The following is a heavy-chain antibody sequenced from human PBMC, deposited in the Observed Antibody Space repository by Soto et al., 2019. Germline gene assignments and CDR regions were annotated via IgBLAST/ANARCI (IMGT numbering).Heavy chain of an antibody. CDR3: ARDKSVRYFDWLSPADY. CDR1: GFTFSSYA. Sequence: QVQLVESGGGVVQPGRSLRLSCAASGFTFSSYAMHWVRQAPGKGLEWVAVISYDERNKYYADSVKGRFTISRDNSKNXRYLPMNSLRAEDTAVYYCARDKSVRYFDWLSPADYWGQGTLVTVSS. V-gene: IGHV3-30*04. D-gene: IGHD3-9*01. J-gene: IGHJ4*02. CDR2: ISYDERNK.